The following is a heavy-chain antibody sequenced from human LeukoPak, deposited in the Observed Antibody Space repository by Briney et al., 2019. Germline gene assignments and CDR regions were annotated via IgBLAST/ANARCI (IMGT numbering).Heavy chain of an antibody. CDR2: IKQDGSEK. CDR3: ARADWNQPGDY. Sequence: GGSLRLSCAASGFTFSSYWMSWVRQAPGKGLEWVANIKQDGSEKYYADSVKGRFTISRDNSKNTVYLQMNRLRTDDTAVYYCARADWNQPGDYWGQGTLVAVSS. V-gene: IGHV3-7*01. CDR1: GFTFSSYW. D-gene: IGHD1-1*01. J-gene: IGHJ4*02.